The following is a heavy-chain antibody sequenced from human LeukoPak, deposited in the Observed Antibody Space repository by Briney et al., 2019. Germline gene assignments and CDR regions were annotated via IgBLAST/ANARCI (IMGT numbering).Heavy chain of an antibody. V-gene: IGHV4-30-2*01. CDR2: IYHSGST. CDR3: ARVLLGRNWFDP. J-gene: IGHJ5*02. CDR1: GGSISSGGYS. D-gene: IGHD2-15*01. Sequence: PSQTLSLTCAVSGGSISSGGYSWSWLRQPPGKGLEWIGYIYHSGSTYYNPSLKSRVTISVDRSKNQFSLKLSSVTAADTAVYYCARVLLGRNWFDPWGQGTLVTVSS.